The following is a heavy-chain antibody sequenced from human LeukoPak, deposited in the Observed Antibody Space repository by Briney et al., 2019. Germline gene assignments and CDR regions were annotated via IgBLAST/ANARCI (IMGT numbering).Heavy chain of an antibody. D-gene: IGHD2-15*01. Sequence: PGRSLRLSCAASGSTFSSYAMHWVRQAPGKGLEWVAVISYDGSNKYYADSVKGRFTISRDNSKNTLYLQMNSLRAEDTAVYYCARDLYQYCSGGSCYGMDVWGQGTTVTVSS. CDR1: GSTFSSYA. CDR2: ISYDGSNK. J-gene: IGHJ6*02. CDR3: ARDLYQYCSGGSCYGMDV. V-gene: IGHV3-30-3*01.